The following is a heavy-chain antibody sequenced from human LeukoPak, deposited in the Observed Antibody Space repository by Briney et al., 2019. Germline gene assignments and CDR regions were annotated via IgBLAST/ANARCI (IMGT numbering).Heavy chain of an antibody. Sequence: GGSLRLSCAASGFTFSSYWMSWVRQAPGKGLEWVANIKQDGSEKYYVDSVKGRFTISRDNAKNSLYLQMNSLRAEDTAVYYCARGGSSRYSFGFGWGQGTLVTVSS. CDR3: ARGGSSRYSFGFG. D-gene: IGHD5-18*01. V-gene: IGHV3-7*01. J-gene: IGHJ1*01. CDR1: GFTFSSYW. CDR2: IKQDGSEK.